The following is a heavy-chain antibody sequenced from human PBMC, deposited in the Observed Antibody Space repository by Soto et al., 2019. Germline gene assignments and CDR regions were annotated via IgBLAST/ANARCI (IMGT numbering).Heavy chain of an antibody. D-gene: IGHD4-17*01. V-gene: IGHV1-69*13. Sequence: GASVKVSCKASGGTFSSYAISWVRQAPGQGLEWMGGIIPIFGTANYAQKFQGRVTITADESTSTAYMELSSLRSEDTAVYYCARDWGSVTVTTFVAVYWGQGTLVTVSS. CDR1: GGTFSSYA. J-gene: IGHJ4*02. CDR3: ARDWGSVTVTTFVAVY. CDR2: IIPIFGTA.